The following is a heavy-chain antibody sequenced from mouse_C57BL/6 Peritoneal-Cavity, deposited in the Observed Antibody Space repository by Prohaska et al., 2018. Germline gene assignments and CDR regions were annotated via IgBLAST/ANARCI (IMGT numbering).Heavy chain of an antibody. CDR2: INSDGSAI. J-gene: IGHJ1*03. D-gene: IGHD2-1*01. Sequence: EVQLLETGGGLVQPGGSRGLSCEGSGFTFSGFWMSWVRQTPEKTLEWIGDINSDGSAINYEPSIKDRFTIFRDNDKSTLYLQMSNVRSEDTATYFCMRYGNYWYFDVWGTGTTVTVSS. CDR1: GFTFSGFW. CDR3: MRYGNYWYFDV. V-gene: IGHV11-2*01.